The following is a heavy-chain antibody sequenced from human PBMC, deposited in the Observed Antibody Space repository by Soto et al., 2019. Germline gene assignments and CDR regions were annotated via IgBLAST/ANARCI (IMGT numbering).Heavy chain of an antibody. D-gene: IGHD3-3*01. V-gene: IGHV3-30-3*01. CDR2: ISYDGSNK. CDR1: GFTFSSYA. CDR3: ARDLYDFWGGYYPHWFDP. Sequence: PGGSLRLSCAASGFTFSSYAMHWVRQAPGKGLEWVAVISYDGSNKYYADSVKGRFTISRDNSKNTLYLQMNSLRAEDTAVYYCARDLYDFWGGYYPHWFDPWGQGTLVTVSS. J-gene: IGHJ5*02.